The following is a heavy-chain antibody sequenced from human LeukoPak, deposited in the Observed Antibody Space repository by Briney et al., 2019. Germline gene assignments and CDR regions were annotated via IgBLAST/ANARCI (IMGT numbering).Heavy chain of an antibody. V-gene: IGHV3-23*01. CDR2: ISGSGGTT. Sequence: GGSLRLSCAASGFTFSSYAMSWVRQAPGKGLEWVSAISGSGGTTYYADSVKGRFTISRDNSKNTLYLQMNSLRAEDTAVYYCAKGYDSSGYPDYWGQGTLVTVSS. J-gene: IGHJ4*02. D-gene: IGHD3-22*01. CDR1: GFTFSSYA. CDR3: AKGYDSSGYPDY.